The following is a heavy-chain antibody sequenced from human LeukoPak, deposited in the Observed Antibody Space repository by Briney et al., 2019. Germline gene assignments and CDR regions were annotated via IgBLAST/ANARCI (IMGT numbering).Heavy chain of an antibody. CDR2: INWNGGST. V-gene: IGHV3-20*04. Sequence: RTGGSLRLSCAASGFTFSSYWMHWVRQAPGKGLVWVSRINWNGGSTGYADSVKGRFTISRDNAKNSLYLQMNSLRAEDTALYYCARDRFLEPNWFDPWGQGTLVTVSS. CDR1: GFTFSSYW. J-gene: IGHJ5*02. CDR3: ARDRFLEPNWFDP. D-gene: IGHD3-3*01.